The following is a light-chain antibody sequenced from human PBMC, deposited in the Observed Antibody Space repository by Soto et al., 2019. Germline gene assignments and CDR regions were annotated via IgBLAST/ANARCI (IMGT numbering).Light chain of an antibody. Sequence: QTVLSTPPSLSGAPGQKVPISCTVSSSNIGAGYDLHWYQQLPGTAPKLLLYGNSNRPSGVPDRFSGSKSGTSASLAITGLQAEDEADYYCQSYDSSLSAYVFGTGTKVTVL. CDR2: GNS. J-gene: IGLJ1*01. V-gene: IGLV1-40*01. CDR1: SSNIGAGYD. CDR3: QSYDSSLSAYV.